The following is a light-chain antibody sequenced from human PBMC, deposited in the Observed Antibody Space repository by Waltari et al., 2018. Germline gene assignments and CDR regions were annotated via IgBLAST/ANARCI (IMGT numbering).Light chain of an antibody. V-gene: IGKV1-33*01. CDR2: DAS. CDR1: HDISDH. CDR3: QQFHALPFS. Sequence: DIQMTQSPSSLSASVGDRITITCQASHDISDHINWYQHKPGKAPNLVIYDASNLETGVTSRFSGSGSGTEFTFTINNVQPEDSATFYRQQFHALPFSFGPGTKV. J-gene: IGKJ3*01.